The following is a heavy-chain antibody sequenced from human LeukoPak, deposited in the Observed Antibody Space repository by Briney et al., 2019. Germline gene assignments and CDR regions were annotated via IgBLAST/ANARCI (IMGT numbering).Heavy chain of an antibody. CDR3: VKGCSSTGCYTSEW. CDR2: ISGRGDGT. V-gene: IGHV3-23*01. J-gene: IGHJ4*02. CDR1: GFAFSSYA. D-gene: IGHD2-2*02. Sequence: PGGSLRLSCAASGFAFSSYAVTWVRQAPGKGLEWVSVISGRGDGTHYADSVKGRFSISRDNSKNTMYLQMSSLRAEDTALYYCVKGCSSTGCYTSEWWGQGTLVTVSS.